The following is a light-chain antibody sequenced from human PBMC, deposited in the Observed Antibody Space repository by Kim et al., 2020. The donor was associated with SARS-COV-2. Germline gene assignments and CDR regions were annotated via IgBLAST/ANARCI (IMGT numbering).Light chain of an antibody. CDR3: QQNYTTPLT. J-gene: IGKJ5*01. CDR1: QGIGSY. CDR2: AAS. Sequence: IRISQSPSSLSVSKGDRVTITCRASQGIGSYLAWYQQKSGKAPKLLIYAASTLQSGVPSRFSGSGSGTDFTLTISCLQPEDFASYYCQQNYTTPLTFGGGTRLEIK. V-gene: IGKV1-8*01.